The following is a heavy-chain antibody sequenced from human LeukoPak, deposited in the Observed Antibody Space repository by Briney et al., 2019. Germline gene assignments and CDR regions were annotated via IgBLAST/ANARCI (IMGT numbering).Heavy chain of an antibody. Sequence: ASVKVSCKASGYTFTNYGISWVRQAPGQGLEWMGWISAYNGNTNYAQELQGRVTMTTDTSTSTAYMELRSLRSDDTAVYYCARDHSSSTSCYYDNWFDPWGQGTLVTVSS. CDR2: ISAYNGNT. CDR1: GYTFTNYG. CDR3: ARDHSSSTSCYYDNWFDP. J-gene: IGHJ5*02. V-gene: IGHV1-18*01. D-gene: IGHD2-2*01.